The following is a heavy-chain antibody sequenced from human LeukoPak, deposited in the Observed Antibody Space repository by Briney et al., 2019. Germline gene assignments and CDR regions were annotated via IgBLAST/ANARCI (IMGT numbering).Heavy chain of an antibody. CDR3: ATWPGGWYGEDS. J-gene: IGHJ4*02. Sequence: GGSLRLSCAASGFTVSSNFMRWVRQAPGKGLEWVSVIYGGGSTYYADSVKRRFTISRDTSKNMLYLQMNSLRAEDTAVYYCATWPGGWYGEDSWGQGTLVTVSS. V-gene: IGHV3-53*01. CDR1: GFTVSSNF. CDR2: IYGGGST. D-gene: IGHD6-19*01.